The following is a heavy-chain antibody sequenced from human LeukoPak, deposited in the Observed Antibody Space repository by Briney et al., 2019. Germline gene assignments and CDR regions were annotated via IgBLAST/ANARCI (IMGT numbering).Heavy chain of an antibody. D-gene: IGHD1-26*01. CDR2: IYYSGST. J-gene: IGHJ4*02. CDR1: GGSISSYY. Sequence: SETLSLTCTVSGGSISSYYWSWIRQPPGKGLEWIGYIYYSGSTNYNPSLKSRVTISVDMSKNQFSLKLSSVTAADTAVYYCARVTVGALDYWGQGTLVTVAS. V-gene: IGHV4-59*12. CDR3: ARVTVGALDY.